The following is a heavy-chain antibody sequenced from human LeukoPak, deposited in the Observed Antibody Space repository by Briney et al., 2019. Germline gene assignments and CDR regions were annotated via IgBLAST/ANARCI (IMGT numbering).Heavy chain of an antibody. CDR3: ARGLAARRLYYYYMDV. CDR2: IIPIFGTA. D-gene: IGHD6-6*01. Sequence: SVKVSFKASGGTFSSYAINWVRQAPGQGLEWMGGIIPIFGTANYAQKFHGRVTITADESTSTAYMQLSSLRSEDTAVYYCARGLAARRLYYYYMDVWGKGTTVTVSS. CDR1: GGTFSSYA. V-gene: IGHV1-69*13. J-gene: IGHJ6*03.